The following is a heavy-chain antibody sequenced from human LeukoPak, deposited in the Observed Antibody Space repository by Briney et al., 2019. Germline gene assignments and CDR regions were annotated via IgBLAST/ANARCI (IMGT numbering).Heavy chain of an antibody. CDR1: GGTFSSYA. D-gene: IGHD6-13*01. J-gene: IGHJ5*02. V-gene: IGHV1-69*05. CDR2: IIPIFGTA. Sequence: GASVKVSCKASGGTFSSYAISWVRQAPGQGLEWMGGIIPIFGTANYAQKFQGGVTITTDESTSTAYMELSSLRSEDTAVYYCAREGGIAAADEGWFDPWGQGTLVTVSS. CDR3: AREGGIAAADEGWFDP.